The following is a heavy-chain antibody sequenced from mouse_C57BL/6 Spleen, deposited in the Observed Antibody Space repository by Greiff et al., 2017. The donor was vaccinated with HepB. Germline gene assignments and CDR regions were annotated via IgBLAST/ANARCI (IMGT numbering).Heavy chain of an antibody. J-gene: IGHJ4*01. D-gene: IGHD3-2*02. V-gene: IGHV14-2*01. CDR3: ALDSSGPSYAMDY. CDR1: GFNIKDYY. Sequence: VQLQQSGAELVKPGASVKLSCTASGFNIKDYYMHWVKQRTEQGLEWIGRIEPEGGETKYAPKFPGKATITADTSSNTAYLQLSSLTSEDTAVYYCALDSSGPSYAMDYWGQGTSVTVSS. CDR2: IEPEGGET.